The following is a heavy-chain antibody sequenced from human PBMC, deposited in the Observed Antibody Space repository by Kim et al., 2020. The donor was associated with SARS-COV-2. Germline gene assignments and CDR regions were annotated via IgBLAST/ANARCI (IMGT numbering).Heavy chain of an antibody. D-gene: IGHD6-13*01. J-gene: IGHJ4*02. Sequence: SETLSLTCTVSSDSISSYYWSWIRQLPGKGLEWLGYIYYSGSTDYNPSLKSRVTISWDTSKNQVSLDVTSVSAADMAVYYCTRSEGRGSWHQFDYWGQG. V-gene: IGHV4-59*01. CDR3: TRSEGRGSWHQFDY. CDR2: IYYSGST. CDR1: SDSISSYY.